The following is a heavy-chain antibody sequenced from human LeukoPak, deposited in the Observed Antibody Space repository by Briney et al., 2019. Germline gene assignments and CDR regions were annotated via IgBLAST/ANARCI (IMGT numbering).Heavy chain of an antibody. Sequence: GGSLRLSCAASGFSFGAYSMNWVRQAPGKGLEWVSSISSRSSNIYYADSMKGRFTVSRDNAKNSLYLQMNSLRAEDTAVYYCARALYYDILTNYQTHTYYFDYWGQGTLPTVSS. J-gene: IGHJ4*02. V-gene: IGHV3-21*01. D-gene: IGHD3-9*01. CDR3: ARALYYDILTNYQTHTYYFDY. CDR1: GFSFGAYS. CDR2: ISSRSSNI.